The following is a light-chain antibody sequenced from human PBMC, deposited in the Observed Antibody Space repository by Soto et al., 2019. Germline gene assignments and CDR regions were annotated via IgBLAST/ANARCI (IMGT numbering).Light chain of an antibody. J-gene: IGKJ1*01. CDR2: AGS. CDR3: QELNSYPRT. CDR1: QSISIN. Sequence: EIVLTQSPGTLSVSPGDRVTLSCRASQSISINLAWYQHKPGQAPRLLIHAGSTRATGIPARISGSGSGTEFTLTISSLQPEDFATYYCQELNSYPRTFGQGTKVEVK. V-gene: IGKV3D-15*01.